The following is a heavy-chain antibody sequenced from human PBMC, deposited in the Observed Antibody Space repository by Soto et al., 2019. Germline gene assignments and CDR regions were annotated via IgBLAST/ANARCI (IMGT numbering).Heavy chain of an antibody. Sequence: GKGLEWVSAISGSGGSTYYADSVKGRFTISRDNAKNTRYLQMNSLRAEDTAVYYCPKGYCSSTTCPGGSWAQGTLVSASP. V-gene: IGHV3-23*01. D-gene: IGHD2-2*01. CDR2: ISGSGGST. CDR3: PKGYCSSTTCPGGS. J-gene: IGHJ5*02.